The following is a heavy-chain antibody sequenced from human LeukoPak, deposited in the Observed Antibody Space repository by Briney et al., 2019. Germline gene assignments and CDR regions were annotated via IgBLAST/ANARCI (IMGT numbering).Heavy chain of an antibody. V-gene: IGHV1-18*04. J-gene: IGHJ3*02. CDR1: GYTFTGYY. D-gene: IGHD6-6*01. CDR3: PRDRTRRAPRLYSSSSRHSAGPLEDAFDI. CDR2: ISAYNGNT. Sequence: ASVKVSCKASGYTFTGYYMHWVRQAPGQGLEWMGWISAYNGNTNYAQKLQGRVTMTTDTSTSTAYMELRSLRSDATAVYYCPRDRTRRAPRLYSSSSRHSAGPLEDAFDIWGQGTMVTVSS.